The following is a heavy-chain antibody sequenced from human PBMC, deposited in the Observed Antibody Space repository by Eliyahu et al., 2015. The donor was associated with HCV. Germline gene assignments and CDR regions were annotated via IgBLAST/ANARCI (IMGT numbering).Heavy chain of an antibody. D-gene: IGHD2-2*01. J-gene: IGHJ5*02. Sequence: QVQLVQSGAEVKKPGASVKVSCKASGYTFTGYYXHWVRQAPGQGLEWMGWVNPNSGGTNFAQKFQGRVTMTRDTSTSTAYMELSRLRSDDTAVYYCARESKSSRHQRKYYWFDPWGQGTLVTVSS. CDR2: VNPNSGGT. CDR1: GYTFTGYY. CDR3: ARESKSSRHQRKYYWFDP. V-gene: IGHV1-2*02.